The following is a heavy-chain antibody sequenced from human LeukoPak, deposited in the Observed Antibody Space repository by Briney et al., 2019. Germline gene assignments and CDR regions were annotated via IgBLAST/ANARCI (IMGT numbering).Heavy chain of an antibody. J-gene: IGHJ4*02. CDR3: ATAVGATYYGSFDY. CDR1: GYTLTELS. Sequence: RASVKVSCKVSGYTLTELSMHWVRPAPGKGLEWMGGFDPEDGETIYAQKFQGRVTMTEDTSTDTAYMELSSLRSEDTAVYYCATAVGATYYGSFDYWGQGTLVTVSS. D-gene: IGHD1-26*01. CDR2: FDPEDGET. V-gene: IGHV1-24*01.